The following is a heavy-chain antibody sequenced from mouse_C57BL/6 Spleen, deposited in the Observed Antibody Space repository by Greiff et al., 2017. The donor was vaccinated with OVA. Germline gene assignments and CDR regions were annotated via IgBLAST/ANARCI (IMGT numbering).Heavy chain of an antibody. CDR1: GYTFTSYT. J-gene: IGHJ4*01. CDR2: INPSSGYT. Sequence: LQESGAELARPGASVKMSCKASGYTFTSYTMHWVKQRPGQGLEWIGYINPSSGYTKYNQKFKDKATLTADKSSSTAYMQLSSLTSEDSAVYYCARRLEEGMDYWGQGTSVTVSS. V-gene: IGHV1-4*01. CDR3: ARRLEEGMDY.